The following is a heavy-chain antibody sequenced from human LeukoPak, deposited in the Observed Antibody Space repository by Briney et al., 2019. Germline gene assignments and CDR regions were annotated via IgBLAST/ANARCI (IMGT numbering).Heavy chain of an antibody. CDR2: INSDGSGT. Sequence: GVSLRLSCAASGFSFSSYWMHWVRQAPGKGLVWVSRINSDGSGTSYADSVKGRFTISRDNAKNTLDLHMNNLRAEDTAVYYCTKGGTGHSDYWGQGTLVTVSS. D-gene: IGHD3-16*01. V-gene: IGHV3-74*01. J-gene: IGHJ4*02. CDR1: GFSFSSYW. CDR3: TKGGTGHSDY.